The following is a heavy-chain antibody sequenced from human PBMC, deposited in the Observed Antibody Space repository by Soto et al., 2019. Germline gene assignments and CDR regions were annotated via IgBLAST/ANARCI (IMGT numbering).Heavy chain of an antibody. CDR1: GFTFSSYG. J-gene: IGHJ4*02. Sequence: QVQLVESGGVVVQPGRSLRLSCAASGFTFSSYGMHWVRQAPGKGLEWVAVISYDGSNKYYADSVKGRFTISRDNSKNTLYLQINSLRAEDTAVYYCAKPLFGYDPFDDWGQGTLVTVSS. CDR3: AKPLFGYDPFDD. CDR2: ISYDGSNK. V-gene: IGHV3-30*18. D-gene: IGHD5-12*01.